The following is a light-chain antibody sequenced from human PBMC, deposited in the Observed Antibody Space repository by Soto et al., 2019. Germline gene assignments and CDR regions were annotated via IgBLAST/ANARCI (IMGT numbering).Light chain of an antibody. CDR3: QQHCNSPWT. Sequence: EIVLTQSPGTLSLSPGERATLSCRASQSVSSSYFDWYQQKPGQAPSLLIYAASSRSTGVPERFSGSGSGSDFTLTISRLEPEYFAVYYCQQHCNSPWTFGQGTRVEIK. J-gene: IGKJ1*01. CDR2: AAS. V-gene: IGKV3-20*01. CDR1: QSVSSSY.